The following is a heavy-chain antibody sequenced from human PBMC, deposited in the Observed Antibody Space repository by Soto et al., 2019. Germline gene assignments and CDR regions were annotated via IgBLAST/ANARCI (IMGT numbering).Heavy chain of an antibody. CDR2: TYYRSKWYN. CDR3: ARDLTGTTSKQRHYFDY. CDR1: GDSVSSNSAA. Sequence: PSQTLSLTCAISGDSVSSNSAAWNWIRQSPSRGLEWLGRTYYRSKWYNDYAVSVKSRITINPDTSKNQFSLQLNSVTPEDTAVYYCARDLTGTTSKQRHYFDYWGQGTLVTVSS. J-gene: IGHJ4*02. V-gene: IGHV6-1*01. D-gene: IGHD1-7*01.